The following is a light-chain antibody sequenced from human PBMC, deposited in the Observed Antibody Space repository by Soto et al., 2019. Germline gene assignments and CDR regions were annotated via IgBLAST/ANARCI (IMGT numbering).Light chain of an antibody. CDR3: SSYTSSSTSVV. CDR1: SSDVGGYNY. V-gene: IGLV2-14*01. Sequence: QSVLTQPASVSGSPGQSITISCTGTSSDVGGYNYVSWYQQHPGKAPKLKIYDVSNRPSGVSNRFSGSKSGNTASLTISGLQAEDEADYYCSSYTSSSTSVVFGGGTKLTVL. CDR2: DVS. J-gene: IGLJ2*01.